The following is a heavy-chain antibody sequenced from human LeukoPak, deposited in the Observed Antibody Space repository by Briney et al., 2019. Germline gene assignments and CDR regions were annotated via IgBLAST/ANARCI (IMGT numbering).Heavy chain of an antibody. J-gene: IGHJ4*02. CDR1: GFTFSSYG. CDR2: ISYDGSNK. V-gene: IGHV3-30*18. CDR3: AKDGPYSSGWYEEGYFDY. D-gene: IGHD6-19*01. Sequence: GGSLRLSCAASGFTFSSYGMHWVRQAPGKGLEWVAVISYDGSNKYYADSVKGRFTISRDNSKNTLYLQMNSLRAEDTAVYYRAKDGPYSSGWYEEGYFDYWGQGTLVTVSS.